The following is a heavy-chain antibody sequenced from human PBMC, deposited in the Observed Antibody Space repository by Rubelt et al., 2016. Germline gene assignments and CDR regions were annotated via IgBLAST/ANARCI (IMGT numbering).Heavy chain of an antibody. J-gene: IGHJ3*02. D-gene: IGHD2-15*01. Sequence: GEGLEWMGWINPNSGGTNYAQKFQGRVTMTTDTSTSTAYMELGSLRSDDTAVYYCARSSGDAFDIWGQGTMVTVSS. CDR2: INPNSGGT. V-gene: IGHV1-2*02. CDR3: ARSSGDAFDI.